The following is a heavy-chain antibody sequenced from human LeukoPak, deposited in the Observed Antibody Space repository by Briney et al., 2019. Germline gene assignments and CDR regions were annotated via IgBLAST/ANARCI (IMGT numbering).Heavy chain of an antibody. Sequence: GGSLRLSCVGSGFIFGKYAMTWVRQAPGKGLEWVSTISGGGDSTWNADSVKGRFTVSRDNSKNTLYLQMSSLRVEDTAVYYCARDNSYCSGGSCYSYGMDVWGQGTTVTVSS. J-gene: IGHJ6*02. V-gene: IGHV3-23*01. CDR3: ARDNSYCSGGSCYSYGMDV. D-gene: IGHD2-15*01. CDR2: ISGGGDST. CDR1: GFIFGKYA.